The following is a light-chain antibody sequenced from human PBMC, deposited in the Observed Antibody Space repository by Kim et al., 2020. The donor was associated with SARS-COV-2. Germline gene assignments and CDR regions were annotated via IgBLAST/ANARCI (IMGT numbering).Light chain of an antibody. J-gene: IGLJ2*01. CDR2: GKD. Sequence: VALGQTVRITCQGDSLRTYYAAWYQQKPGQAPKVVIYGKDNRPSGVPDRFSGSSSGNTAYLTITGTQAGDEADYYCNSRDSNDYVVFGGGTKVTVL. CDR1: SLRTYY. V-gene: IGLV3-19*01. CDR3: NSRDSNDYVV.